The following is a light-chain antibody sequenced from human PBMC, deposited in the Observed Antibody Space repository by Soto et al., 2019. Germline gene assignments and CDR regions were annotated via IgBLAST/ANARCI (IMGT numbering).Light chain of an antibody. V-gene: IGKV3-20*01. CDR1: QSVSSSY. CDR2: GAS. J-gene: IGKJ2*01. CDR3: QQYGSSPRT. Sequence: EIVLTQSPGTLSLSPGERATLSCRASQSVSSSYLAWYQQKPGQAPRLLIYGASSRATGIPDRFSGSGSGTDFTXTXSRXXXXDFAVYYCQQYGSSPRTFGQGTKLEIK.